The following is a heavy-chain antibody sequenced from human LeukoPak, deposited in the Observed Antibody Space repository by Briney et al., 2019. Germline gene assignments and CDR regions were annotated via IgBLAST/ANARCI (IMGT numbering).Heavy chain of an antibody. CDR3: AKGSGSYPYNWLDP. Sequence: GGSLRLSCAASGFTFSSYAMSWVRQAPGKGLDGASGFSGSGGSTYYADSVKGRFTISRDNSKNTLYLQMNSLRAEDTAVYYCAKGSGSYPYNWLDPWGQGTLITVSS. CDR2: FSGSGGST. CDR1: GFTFSSYA. D-gene: IGHD1-26*01. V-gene: IGHV3-23*01. J-gene: IGHJ5*02.